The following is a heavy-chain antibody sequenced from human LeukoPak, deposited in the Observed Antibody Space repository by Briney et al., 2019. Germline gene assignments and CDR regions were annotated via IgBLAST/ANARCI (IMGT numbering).Heavy chain of an antibody. CDR1: GYTFTDYY. Sequence: GASVKVSCKTSGYTFTDYYIHWVRQAPGQGLEWMGWIVPNIGGTNYAQKFQGRVTMTRDTSISTAYMELNRLRYDDTAVYYCATLGATSFDYWGQGTLVTVSS. CDR2: IVPNIGGT. J-gene: IGHJ4*02. V-gene: IGHV1-2*02. D-gene: IGHD1-26*01. CDR3: ATLGATSFDY.